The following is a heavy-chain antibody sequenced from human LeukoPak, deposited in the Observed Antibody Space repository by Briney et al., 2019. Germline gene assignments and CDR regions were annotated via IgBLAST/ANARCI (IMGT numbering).Heavy chain of an antibody. CDR2: IWYDGSHK. J-gene: IGHJ5*02. Sequence: GGPLSLPWEALDLPFGSKARHWSRRAQAKGLEGVADIWYDGSHKYYADSVKGRFTISRDNAKNSLYLQMNSLRAEDTAVYYCARDGGRRGWFDPWGQGTLVTVSS. V-gene: IGHV3-33*01. D-gene: IGHD2-15*01. CDR1: DLPFGSKA. CDR3: ARDGGRRGWFDP.